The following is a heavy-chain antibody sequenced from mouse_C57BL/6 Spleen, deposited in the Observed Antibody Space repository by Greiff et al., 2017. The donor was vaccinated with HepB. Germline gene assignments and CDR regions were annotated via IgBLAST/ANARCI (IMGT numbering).Heavy chain of an antibody. CDR3: TRSSHYYSNHYFDY. Sequence: QVQLKQSGAELVRPGASVTLSCKASGYTFTDYEMHWVKQTPVHGLEWIGAIDPETGGTAYNQKFKGKAILTADKSSSTAYMELRSLTSEDSAVYYCTRSSHYYSNHYFDYWGQGTTLTVSS. D-gene: IGHD2-5*01. CDR1: GYTFTDYE. V-gene: IGHV1-15*01. CDR2: IDPETGGT. J-gene: IGHJ2*01.